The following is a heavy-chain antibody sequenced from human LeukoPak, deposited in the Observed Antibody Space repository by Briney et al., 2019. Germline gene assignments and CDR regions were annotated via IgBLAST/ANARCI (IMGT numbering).Heavy chain of an antibody. CDR1: GFSVSNNC. D-gene: IGHD2-15*01. V-gene: IGHV3-66*01. CDR3: ASDSYSPEYFQH. CDR2: IYSGGST. Sequence: GGSLRLSCAASGFSVSNNCMSWVRQAPGKGLEWVSVIYSGGSTFYADSVKGRFTISRDNSKNTLYLQMNSLRAEDTAVYYCASDSYSPEYFQHWGQGTLVTVSS. J-gene: IGHJ1*01.